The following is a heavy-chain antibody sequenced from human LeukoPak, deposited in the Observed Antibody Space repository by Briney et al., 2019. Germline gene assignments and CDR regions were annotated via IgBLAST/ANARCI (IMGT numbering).Heavy chain of an antibody. V-gene: IGHV4-59*01. CDR3: ARVRNYPDAFDI. CDR1: GGSISNYY. Sequence: SETLSLTCTVSGGSISNYYWAWIRQPPGKGLEWIGYIYDAGSTKYNPSLKSRLTISLHTSRNQFSLNLSSLTAADTAIYYCARVRNYPDAFDIWGQGRMVTVSS. CDR2: IYDAGST. J-gene: IGHJ3*02. D-gene: IGHD5-24*01.